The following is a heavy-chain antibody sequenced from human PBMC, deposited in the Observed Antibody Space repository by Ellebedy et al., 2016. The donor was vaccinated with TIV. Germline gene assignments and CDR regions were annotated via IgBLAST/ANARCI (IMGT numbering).Heavy chain of an antibody. CDR2: IYYRGRT. V-gene: IGHV4-39*01. J-gene: IGHJ4*02. Sequence: MPSETLSLTCTVSGASISSSTHYWAWIRQPPGKGLEWIGIIYYRGRTYYNPSLKSRVTISVDTSKNQFSLKLSSVTAADTAAYYCARPPIVGSTVAFDYWGQGILVTVSS. D-gene: IGHD1-26*01. CDR1: GASISSSTHY. CDR3: ARPPIVGSTVAFDY.